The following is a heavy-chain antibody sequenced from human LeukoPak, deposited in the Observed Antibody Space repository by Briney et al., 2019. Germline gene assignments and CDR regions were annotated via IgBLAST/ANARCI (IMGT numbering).Heavy chain of an antibody. CDR3: ASDKPAEAALDF. Sequence: GASVKVSCKASGYTLTGYYIHWVRQAPGQGLEWMGWINPNSGSKNYAQKFQGRVTMTRDRSINTAYMDLRSLTYDDTAVYYCASDKPAEAALDFWSQGTLVTVSS. CDR1: GYTLTGYY. CDR2: INPNSGSK. J-gene: IGHJ4*02. V-gene: IGHV1-2*02.